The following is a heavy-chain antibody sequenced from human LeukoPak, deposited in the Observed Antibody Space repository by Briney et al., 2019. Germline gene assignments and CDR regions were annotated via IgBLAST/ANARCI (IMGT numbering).Heavy chain of an antibody. CDR3: ARWRSGWSPWFDP. V-gene: IGHV3-48*01. D-gene: IGHD6-19*01. Sequence: GGSLRLSCAASGFTFSSYSMNWVRQAPGKGLEWVSYISSSSSTIYYADSVKGRFTISRDNAKNSLYLQMNSLRAEDTAVYYCARWRSGWSPWFDPWGQGTLVTVSS. CDR2: ISSSSSTI. J-gene: IGHJ5*02. CDR1: GFTFSSYS.